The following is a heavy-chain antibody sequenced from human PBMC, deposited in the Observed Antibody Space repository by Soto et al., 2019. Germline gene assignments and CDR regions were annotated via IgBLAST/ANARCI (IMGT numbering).Heavy chain of an antibody. CDR2: IYYSGST. Sequence: SDTLSLTCPFPVCSNSGSYWSWIRQPPGKGLEWIGYIYYSGSTNYNPSLKSRVTISVDTSKNQFSLKLSSVTAADTAVYYCARGSYYYASSGYYHYWGQGTLLTVS. CDR1: VCSNSGSY. D-gene: IGHD3-22*01. J-gene: IGHJ4*02. V-gene: IGHV4-59*08. CDR3: ARGSYYYASSGYYHY.